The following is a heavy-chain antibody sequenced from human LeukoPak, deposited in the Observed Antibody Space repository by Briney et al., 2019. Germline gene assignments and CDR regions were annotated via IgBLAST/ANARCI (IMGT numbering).Heavy chain of an antibody. J-gene: IGHJ6*04. V-gene: IGHV3-49*04. CDR2: IRSKAYGGTT. CDR3: TRDHIVVVPAAMRPYYYYGMDV. D-gene: IGHD2-2*01. Sequence: GRSLRLSCTASGFTFGDYAMSWVRQAPGKGLEWVGFIRSKAYGGTTEYAASVKGRFTISRDDSKSIAYLQMNSLKTEDTAVYYCTRDHIVVVPAAMRPYYYYGMDVRGKGTTVTVSS. CDR1: GFTFGDYA.